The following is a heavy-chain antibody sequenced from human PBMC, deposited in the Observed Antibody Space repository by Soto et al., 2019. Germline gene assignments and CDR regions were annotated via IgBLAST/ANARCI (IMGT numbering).Heavy chain of an antibody. CDR2: IYPGDSDT. J-gene: IGHJ4*02. CDR3: ARWRYSGSPIFDH. Sequence: YWIGWVRQMPGKGLEWMGIIYPGDSDTRYSPSFQGQVTISADKSISTAYLQWSSLKASDTAMYYCARWRYSGSPIFDHWGQGTLVTVSS. D-gene: IGHD1-26*01. CDR1: YW. V-gene: IGHV5-51*01.